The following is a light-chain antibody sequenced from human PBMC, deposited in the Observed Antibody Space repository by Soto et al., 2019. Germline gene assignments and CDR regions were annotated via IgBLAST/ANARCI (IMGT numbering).Light chain of an antibody. CDR2: WAS. J-gene: IGKJ3*01. V-gene: IGKV4-1*01. CDR3: QQYYSPTLT. Sequence: DIVMTQSPESLAVSLGERATINCTSSQSVLYSSNNENHLAWYQQKPGQPPKLLIYWASTRESGVPDRFSGSGSGTDFSLIISSLQAEDVAVYYCQQYYSPTLTFGPGTKVEIK. CDR1: QSVLYSSNNENH.